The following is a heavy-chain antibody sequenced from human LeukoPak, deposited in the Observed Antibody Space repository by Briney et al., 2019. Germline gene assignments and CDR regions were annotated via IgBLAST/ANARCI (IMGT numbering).Heavy chain of an antibody. CDR1: GGSISSYY. D-gene: IGHD3-10*01. CDR3: ARHEELLWFGDPGWFDP. Sequence: PSETLSLTCTVSGGSISSYYWSWIRQPPGKGLEWIGYIYYSGSTNYNPSLKSRVTISVDTSKNQFSLKLSSVTAADTAVYYCARHEELLWFGDPGWFDPWGQGHLVTVSS. CDR2: IYYSGST. V-gene: IGHV4-59*08. J-gene: IGHJ5*02.